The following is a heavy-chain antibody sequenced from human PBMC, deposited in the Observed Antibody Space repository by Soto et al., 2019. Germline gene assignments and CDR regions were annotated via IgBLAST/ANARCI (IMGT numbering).Heavy chain of an antibody. CDR1: GXSFIDYA. Sequence: GSLRLSCAASGXSFIDYAINWVRQVPGRGMEYVAGIFGRGGNAFYADSMKGRFSISRDNSKKKVYLHMHNMRVEDSAMYYCAKARHSGDFAGSYDSWGQGTLGTVS. D-gene: IGHD2-21*02. CDR2: IFGRGGNA. CDR3: AKARHSGDFAGSYDS. J-gene: IGHJ5*02. V-gene: IGHV3-23*01.